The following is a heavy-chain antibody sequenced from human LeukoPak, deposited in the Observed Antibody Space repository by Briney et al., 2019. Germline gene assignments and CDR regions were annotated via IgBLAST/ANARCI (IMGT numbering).Heavy chain of an antibody. J-gene: IGHJ4*02. CDR1: GYTFTGYY. Sequence: GASVKVSCKASGYTFTGYYMHWVRQAPGQGLEWMGWINPNSGGTNYAQKFQGRVTMTRDTSTSTVYMELSSLRSEDTAVYYCARSAVAGTGTTFDYWGQGTLVTVSS. CDR3: ARSAVAGTGTTFDY. V-gene: IGHV1-2*02. CDR2: INPNSGGT. D-gene: IGHD6-19*01.